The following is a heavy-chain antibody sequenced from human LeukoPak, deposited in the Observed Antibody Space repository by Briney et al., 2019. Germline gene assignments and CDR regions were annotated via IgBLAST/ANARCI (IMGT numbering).Heavy chain of an antibody. CDR2: TSAYNGNT. J-gene: IGHJ4*02. Sequence: ASVKVSCKASGYTFTSYGISWVRPTPGQRLGWMGWTSAYNGNTNYAKKLQGRVTMTTDTSTSTAYMELRSLRSDDTAVYYCARGSSIAGPVYYWGQGTLVTVSS. CDR1: GYTFTSYG. V-gene: IGHV1-18*01. D-gene: IGHD6-13*01. CDR3: ARGSSIAGPVYY.